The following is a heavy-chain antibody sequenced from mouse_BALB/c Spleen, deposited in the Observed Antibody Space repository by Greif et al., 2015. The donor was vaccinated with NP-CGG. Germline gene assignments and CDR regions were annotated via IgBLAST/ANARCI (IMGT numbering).Heavy chain of an antibody. J-gene: IGHJ4*01. CDR3: ARYDDDYYAMDY. CDR2: IYPGNGDT. V-gene: IGHV1-80*01. CDR1: GYAFISYW. D-gene: IGHD2-4*01. Sequence: VQLEESGAELVRPGSSVKISCKASGYAFISYWMNWVKQRPGQGLEWIGQIYPGNGDTNYNGKFKGKATLTADKATSSGYMQIRSLTSEDAAVYFCARYDDDYYAMDYWGQGTSVTVSS.